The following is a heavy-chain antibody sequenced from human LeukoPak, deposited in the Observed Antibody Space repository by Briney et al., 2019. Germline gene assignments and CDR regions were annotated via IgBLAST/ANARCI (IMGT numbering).Heavy chain of an antibody. CDR3: ARGGTNIVATIRGPPGITRDGDYFDY. CDR1: GGTFSSYA. J-gene: IGHJ4*02. Sequence: SVKVSCKASGGTFSSYAINWVRQAPGQGLEWMGGIIPIFGTANYAQKFQGRVTITADKSTSTAYMELSSLRSEDTAVYYCARGGTNIVATIRGPPGITRDGDYFDYWGQGTLVTVSS. V-gene: IGHV1-69*06. CDR2: IIPIFGTA. D-gene: IGHD5-12*01.